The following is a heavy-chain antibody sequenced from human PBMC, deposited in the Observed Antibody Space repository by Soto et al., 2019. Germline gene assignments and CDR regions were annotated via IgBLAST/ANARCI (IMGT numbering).Heavy chain of an antibody. CDR2: IHPSGGGT. V-gene: IGHV1-46*02. D-gene: IGHD2-21*02. CDR3: ARGGHIAVVTASFDY. Sequence: ASVKVSCTPSGYTFNTYYLHWLRQAPGQALEWMGVIHPSGGGTTYAQKFLGRVTLTRDTSTTTVFMELSSLRSDDTAVYYCARGGHIAVVTASFDYWGQGTLVTVSS. CDR1: GYTFNTYY. J-gene: IGHJ4*02.